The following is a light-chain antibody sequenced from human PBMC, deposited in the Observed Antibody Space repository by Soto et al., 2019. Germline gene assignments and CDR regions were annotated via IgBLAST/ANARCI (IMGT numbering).Light chain of an antibody. CDR3: QQSRTWYT. Sequence: TNPQATLSVSPGKKVTLSSRASRSVATLLRGYQQKPGQAPRLLIYVASNRATGIPARFSGSGSGTEFTLTISSLQSEDFAVYYCQQSRTWYTFGRGTVVDIK. J-gene: IGKJ2*01. V-gene: IGKV3-15*01. CDR2: VAS. CDR1: RSVATL.